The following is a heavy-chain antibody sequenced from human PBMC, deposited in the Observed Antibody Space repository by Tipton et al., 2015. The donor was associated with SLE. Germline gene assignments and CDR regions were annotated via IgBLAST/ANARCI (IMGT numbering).Heavy chain of an antibody. J-gene: IGHJ4*01. D-gene: IGHD5-12*01. V-gene: IGHV4-59*01. Sequence: LSLTCTVYGGSFRRYYWSWVRQPPGKGLEWIGDICYSGVTNYNPSLKSRVTISVDTSKNQFSLKLSSVTAADTAVYYCARYARGYSGYEGVDNWRHGTLVTASS. CDR3: ARYARGYSGYEGVDN. CDR2: ICYSGVT. CDR1: GGSFRRYY.